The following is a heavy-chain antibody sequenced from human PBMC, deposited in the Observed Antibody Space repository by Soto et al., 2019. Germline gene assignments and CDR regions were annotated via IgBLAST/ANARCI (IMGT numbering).Heavy chain of an antibody. CDR1: GGSISSYY. CDR3: ARDSSRVVVAARPYYYYGMDV. D-gene: IGHD2-15*01. J-gene: IGHJ6*02. CDR2: IYTSGST. Sequence: SETLSLTCTVSGGSISSYYWSWIRQPAGKGLEWIGRIYTSGSTNYNPSLKSRVTMSVDTSKNQFSLKLSSLRSEDTAVYYCARDSSRVVVAARPYYYYGMDVWGQGTTVTVSS. V-gene: IGHV4-4*07.